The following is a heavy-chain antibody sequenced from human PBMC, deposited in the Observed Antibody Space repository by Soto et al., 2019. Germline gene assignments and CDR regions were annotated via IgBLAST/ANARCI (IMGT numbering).Heavy chain of an antibody. J-gene: IGHJ5*02. CDR1: GGSISSGDYY. V-gene: IGHV4-30-4*01. D-gene: IGHD6-13*01. CDR3: ARDLWGSSCYVGWFAP. Sequence: QVQLQESGPGLVKPSQTLSLTCTVSGGSISSGDYYWSWIRQPPGKGLEWIGYIYYSGSTYYNPSLKSRVTISVDKSKNQFYRKLSSVTAADTAVYYCARDLWGSSCYVGWFAPWGQGTLVTVSS. CDR2: IYYSGST.